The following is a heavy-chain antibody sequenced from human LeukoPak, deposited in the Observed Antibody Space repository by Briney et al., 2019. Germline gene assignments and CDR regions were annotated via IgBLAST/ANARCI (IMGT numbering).Heavy chain of an antibody. V-gene: IGHV3-23*01. D-gene: IGHD2-15*01. Sequence: GGSLRLSCAASGFTFSGSAMSWVRQAPGKGLEWVSAISNNGGYTYYADSVQGRFTISRDNSKSTLCLQMNSLRAEDTAVYYCAKQLGYCSDGSCYFPYWGQGTLVTVSS. CDR2: ISNNGGYT. CDR1: GFTFSGSA. J-gene: IGHJ4*02. CDR3: AKQLGYCSDGSCYFPY.